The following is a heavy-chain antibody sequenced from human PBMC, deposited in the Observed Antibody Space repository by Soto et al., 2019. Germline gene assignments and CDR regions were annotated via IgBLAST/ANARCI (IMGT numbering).Heavy chain of an antibody. J-gene: IGHJ6*02. CDR1: GFTFSSYA. V-gene: IGHV3-23*01. CDR2: ISGSGGST. D-gene: IGHD6-6*01. Sequence: EVQLLESGGGLVQPGGSLRLSCAASGFTFSSYAMSWVRQAPGKGLEWVSAISGSGGSTYYADSVKGRFTISRDNSKNTLYLQMNSLRAEDTAVYYCARDGYSSSPRDYYGMDVWGQGTTVTVSS. CDR3: ARDGYSSSPRDYYGMDV.